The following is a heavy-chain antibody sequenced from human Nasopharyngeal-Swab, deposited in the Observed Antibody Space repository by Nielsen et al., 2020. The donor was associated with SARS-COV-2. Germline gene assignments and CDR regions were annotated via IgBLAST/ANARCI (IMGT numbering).Heavy chain of an antibody. CDR2: ISGSGGGT. CDR1: GFTLRNYD. CDR3: AKDKEALRGVGSYDY. V-gene: IGHV3-23*01. Sequence: GSLKISCVGSGFTLRNYDMGWVRQTPGKGLEWVSHISGSGGGTYYTDSVKGRFTISRDNSKNTLHLHMSSLRAEDTAVYYCAKDKEALRGVGSYDYWGQGTLVTVSS. J-gene: IGHJ4*02. D-gene: IGHD3-10*01.